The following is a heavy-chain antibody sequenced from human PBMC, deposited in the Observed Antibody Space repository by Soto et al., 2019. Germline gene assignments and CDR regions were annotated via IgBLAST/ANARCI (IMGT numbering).Heavy chain of an antibody. V-gene: IGHV1-18*01. CDR1: GYSFTSYG. J-gene: IGHJ5*02. CDR3: ARDLSPIAARLSWFDP. Sequence: ASVKVSCEASGYSFTSYGISWVRQAPGQGLEWMGWISAYNGNTNYAQKLQGRVTMTTDTSTSTAYMELRSLRSDDTAVYYCARDLSPIAARLSWFDPWGQGTLVTVSS. D-gene: IGHD6-6*01. CDR2: ISAYNGNT.